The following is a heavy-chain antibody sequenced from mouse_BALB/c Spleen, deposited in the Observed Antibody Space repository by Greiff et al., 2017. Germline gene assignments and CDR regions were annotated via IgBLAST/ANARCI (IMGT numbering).Heavy chain of an antibody. CDR2: ISSGGGST. CDR1: GFAFSSYD. CDR3: ARGYGNYVRAMDY. D-gene: IGHD2-10*02. J-gene: IGHJ4*01. V-gene: IGHV5-12-1*01. Sequence: EVHLVESGGGLVKPGGSLKLSCAASGFAFSSYDMSWVRQTPEKRLEWVAYISSGGGSTYYPDTVKGRFTISRDNAKNTLYLQMSSLKSEDTAMYYCARGYGNYVRAMDYWGQGTSVTVSS.